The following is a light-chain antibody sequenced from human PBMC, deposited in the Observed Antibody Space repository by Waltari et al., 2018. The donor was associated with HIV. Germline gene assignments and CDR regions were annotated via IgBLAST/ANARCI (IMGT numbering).Light chain of an antibody. V-gene: IGKV3-20*01. CDR2: AAS. CDR1: QIIRDNF. J-gene: IGKJ1*01. CDR3: QQYSTSPT. Sequence: DILLTQTPGTLSLSPGPRATLSCWASQIIRDNFLAWYQQRPGQAPRLLMFAASSRATGIPDRFTGSGSWTEFSLTIARLEPEDYAVYYCQQYSTSPTFGNGTKVEV.